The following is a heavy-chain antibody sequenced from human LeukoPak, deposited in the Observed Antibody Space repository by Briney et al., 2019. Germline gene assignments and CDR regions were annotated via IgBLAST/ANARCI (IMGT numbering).Heavy chain of an antibody. J-gene: IGHJ4*02. CDR1: DYSISIGYY. CDR3: ARHPVVVPAPDY. V-gene: IGHV4-38-2*01. Sequence: PSESLSLTCALSDYSISIGYYWGWIRQPSGKGLEWIGSIYHSGSTYYNPSLKSRVTISVDTSKNQFSLKLSSVTAADTAVYYCARHPVVVPAPDYWGQGTLVTVSS. D-gene: IGHD2-2*01. CDR2: IYHSGST.